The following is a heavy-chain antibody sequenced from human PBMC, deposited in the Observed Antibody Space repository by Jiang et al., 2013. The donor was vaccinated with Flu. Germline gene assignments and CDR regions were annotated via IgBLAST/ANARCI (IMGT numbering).Heavy chain of an antibody. D-gene: IGHD3-22*01. Sequence: KPTQTLTLTCTFSGFSLSTSGMGVGWIRQPPGKALEWLALIYWDDDKRYSPSLKSRLAITEDTSKSQVVLTMTNMDPVDTATYYCAHIRDPYYYDSSGYYYPFDYWGQGTLVTVSS. V-gene: IGHV2-5*02. CDR2: IYWDDDK. J-gene: IGHJ4*02. CDR3: AHIRDPYYYDSSGYYYPFDY. CDR1: GFSLSTSGMG.